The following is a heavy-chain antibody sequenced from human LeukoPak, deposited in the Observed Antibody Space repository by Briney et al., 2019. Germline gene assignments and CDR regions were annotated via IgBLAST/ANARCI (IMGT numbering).Heavy chain of an antibody. Sequence: SEPMSLTCTVSGGSISNYYWSWIRKPAGKGLEWIGRISASGNTNYNPSLKSRVTMSVDTSMNLFALKLSSVTAADTAVYYCARQGVATAIDYWGQGTMVTVSS. CDR1: GGSISNYY. D-gene: IGHD2-21*02. CDR2: ISASGNT. J-gene: IGHJ4*02. CDR3: ARQGVATAIDY. V-gene: IGHV4-4*07.